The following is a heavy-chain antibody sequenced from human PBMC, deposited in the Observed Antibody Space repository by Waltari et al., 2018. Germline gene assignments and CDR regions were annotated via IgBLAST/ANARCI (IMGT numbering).Heavy chain of an antibody. CDR3: ARARTTVVTADAFDI. Sequence: QVQLQESGPGLVKPSQTLSLTCTVSGGSISSGGYYWSWIRQHPGKGLEWIGYIYYSGSTDYNPSLKSLVTISVDTSKNQFSLKLSSVTAADTAVYYCARARTTVVTADAFDIWGQGTMVTVSS. CDR1: GGSISSGGYY. CDR2: IYYSGST. J-gene: IGHJ3*02. V-gene: IGHV4-31*01. D-gene: IGHD4-17*01.